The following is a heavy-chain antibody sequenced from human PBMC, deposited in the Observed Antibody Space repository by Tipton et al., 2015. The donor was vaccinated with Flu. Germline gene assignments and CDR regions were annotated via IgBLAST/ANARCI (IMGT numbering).Heavy chain of an antibody. V-gene: IGHV4-34*01. Sequence: TLSLTCAVYGGSFSGYYWSWIRQPPGKGLEWIGEINHSGSTNYNPSLKSRVTISVDTSKNQFSLKLSSVTAADTAVYYCARGRPNYYGSGSYRYYYYGMDVWGQGTTVTVSS. J-gene: IGHJ6*02. CDR1: GGSFSGYY. CDR3: ARGRPNYYGSGSYRYYYYGMDV. CDR2: INHSGST. D-gene: IGHD3-10*01.